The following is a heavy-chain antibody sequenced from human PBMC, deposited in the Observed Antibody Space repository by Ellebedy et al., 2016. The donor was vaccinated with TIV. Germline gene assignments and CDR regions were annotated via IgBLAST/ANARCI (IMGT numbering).Heavy chain of an antibody. CDR1: GFTFGDSG. CDR3: TRASTYDFWNDY. Sequence: GGSLRLXCRGSGFTFGDSGINWFRQAPGKGLEWVAFIRSNSYGEAPQYAASVSGRFTISRDDSKATAYLQMNSLKTEDTAVYYCTRASTYDFWNDYWGQGTLVTVSS. V-gene: IGHV3-49*03. CDR2: IRSNSYGEAP. J-gene: IGHJ4*02. D-gene: IGHD3-3*01.